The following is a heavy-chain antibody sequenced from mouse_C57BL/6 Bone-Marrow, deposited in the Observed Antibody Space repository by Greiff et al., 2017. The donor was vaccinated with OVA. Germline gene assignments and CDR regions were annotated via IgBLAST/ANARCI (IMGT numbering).Heavy chain of an antibody. V-gene: IGHV1-47*01. J-gene: IGHJ2*01. CDR1: GYTFTTYP. CDR2: FHPYNDDT. CDR3: ARGRLRRGDPYYFDY. D-gene: IGHD2-4*01. Sequence: QVQLQQSGAELVKPGASVKMSCKASGYTFTTYPIEWMKQNHGKSLEWIGNFHPYNDDTKYNEKFKGKATLTVETSSSTVYLELSRLTSDDSAVYYCARGRLRRGDPYYFDYWGQGTTLTVSS.